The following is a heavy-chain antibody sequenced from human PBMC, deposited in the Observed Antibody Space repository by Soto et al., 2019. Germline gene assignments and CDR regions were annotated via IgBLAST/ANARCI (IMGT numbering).Heavy chain of an antibody. D-gene: IGHD2-21*02. CDR1: GFTFNTYA. V-gene: IGHV3-30*04. J-gene: IGHJ1*01. CDR2: VSSDGKDK. Sequence: LVESGGGVAQPGESQRLSCAASGFTFNTYAFHWVRQAPGKGLEWVAVVSSDGKDKFYADSVSGRFTISRDDSKDTLLLHMDSLTTEDTAVYYGVRQLSFVVGTLTTRDHFFQHWGRGTLVTVSS. CDR3: VRQLSFVVGTLTTRDHFFQH.